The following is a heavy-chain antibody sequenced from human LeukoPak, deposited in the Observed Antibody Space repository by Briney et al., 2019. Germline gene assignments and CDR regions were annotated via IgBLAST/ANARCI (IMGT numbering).Heavy chain of an antibody. CDR3: ARGFLAYFDY. J-gene: IGHJ4*02. CDR1: GGSFSGYY. Sequence: PSETLSLTCAVYGGSFSGYYWSWIRQPPGKGLEWIGEINHSGNTNYKPSLKSRVTISLDTSKIQFSLKLISVTAADTAVYYCARGFLAYFDYWGQGTLVTVSS. D-gene: IGHD3-3*01. CDR2: INHSGNT. V-gene: IGHV4-34*01.